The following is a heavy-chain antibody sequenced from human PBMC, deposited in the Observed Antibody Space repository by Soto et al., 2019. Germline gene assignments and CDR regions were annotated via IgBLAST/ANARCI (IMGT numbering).Heavy chain of an antibody. CDR3: AKVVVYYDSSGYYFDY. J-gene: IGHJ4*02. Sequence: GGSLRLSCAASGFTFSSYAMSWVRQAPGKGLEWVSAISGSGVSTYYADSVKGRFTISRDNSKNTLYLQMNSLRAEDTAVYYCAKVVVYYDSSGYYFDYWGQGTLVTVSS. CDR2: ISGSGVST. CDR1: GFTFSSYA. V-gene: IGHV3-23*01. D-gene: IGHD3-22*01.